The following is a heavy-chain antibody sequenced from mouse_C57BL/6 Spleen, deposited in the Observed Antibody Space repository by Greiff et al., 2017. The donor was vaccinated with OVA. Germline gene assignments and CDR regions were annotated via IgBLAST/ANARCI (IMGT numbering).Heavy chain of an antibody. CDR1: GFTFSDYY. D-gene: IGHD1-1*01. V-gene: IGHV5-16*01. J-gene: IGHJ4*01. Sequence: EVMLVESEGGLVQPGSSMKLSCTASGFTFSDYYMAWVRQVPEKGLEWVANINYDGSSTYYLDSLKSRFIISRDNAKNILYLQMSSLKSEDTATYYCARELLRGAMDYWGQGTSVTVSS. CDR2: INYDGSST. CDR3: ARELLRGAMDY.